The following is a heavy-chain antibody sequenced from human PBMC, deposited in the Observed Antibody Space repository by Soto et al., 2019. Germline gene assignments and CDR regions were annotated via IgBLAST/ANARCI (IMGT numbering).Heavy chain of an antibody. CDR1: GFTFSNHG. V-gene: IGHV3-33*01. Sequence: QVKLVESGGGVVQPGRSLRLSCAASGFTFSNHGMHWVRQAPGKGLEWVTVIWYDGTNRFYADSVKGRFTISRDISENTVFLQMNSLRAEDTAVYYCARESSSGRRDRIDYWGQGTLVTVSS. CDR3: ARESSSGRRDRIDY. CDR2: IWYDGTNR. D-gene: IGHD6-19*01. J-gene: IGHJ4*02.